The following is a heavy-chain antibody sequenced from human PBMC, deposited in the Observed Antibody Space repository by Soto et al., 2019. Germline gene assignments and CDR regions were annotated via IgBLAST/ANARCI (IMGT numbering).Heavy chain of an antibody. D-gene: IGHD6-13*01. CDR2: IWYDGSNK. CDR1: GFTFSSYG. CDR3: ARDGVSSSWPSPYFDD. J-gene: IGHJ4*02. Sequence: GGSLRLSCAASGFTFSSYGMHWVRQAPGKGLEWVAVIWYDGSNKYYADSVKGRFTISRDNSKNTLYLQMNSLRAEDTAVYYCARDGVSSSWPSPYFDDWGQGTLATVSS. V-gene: IGHV3-33*01.